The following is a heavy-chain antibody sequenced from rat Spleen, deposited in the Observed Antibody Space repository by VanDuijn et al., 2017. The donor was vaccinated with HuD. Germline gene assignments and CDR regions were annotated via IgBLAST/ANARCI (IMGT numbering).Heavy chain of an antibody. J-gene: IGHJ2*01. CDR3: ARETGYNSYFDY. CDR2: ISSGAGNP. Sequence: EVQLVESGGDLVQPGRSVKLSCAASGFTFSKYGMAWVRQAPTKDLEWVASISSGAGNPYYRDSVKGRFPISRDNAKNTLYLQMDSLRSEDTATYYCARETGYNSYFDYWGQGVLVTVSS. V-gene: IGHV5S13*01. CDR1: GFTFSKYG. D-gene: IGHD1-4*01.